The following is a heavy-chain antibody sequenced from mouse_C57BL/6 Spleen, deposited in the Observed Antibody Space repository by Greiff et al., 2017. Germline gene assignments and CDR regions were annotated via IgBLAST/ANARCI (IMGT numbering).Heavy chain of an antibody. CDR1: GYTFTSYW. CDR2: IDPSDSYT. Sequence: QVQLQQPGAELVMPGASVKLSCKASGYTFTSYWMHWVKQRPGQGLEWIGEIDPSDSYTNYNQKFKGKSTLTVDKSSSTAYMQLSSLTSEDSAVYYCARSLTTVLDYWGQGTTLTVSS. CDR3: ARSLTTVLDY. J-gene: IGHJ2*01. V-gene: IGHV1-69*01. D-gene: IGHD1-1*01.